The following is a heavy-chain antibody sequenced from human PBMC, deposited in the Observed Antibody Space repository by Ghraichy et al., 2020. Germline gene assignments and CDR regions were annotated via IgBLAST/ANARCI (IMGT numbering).Heavy chain of an antibody. CDR1: GGSISSSSYY. D-gene: IGHD1-14*01. Sequence: SQTLSLTCTVSGGSISSSSYYWGWIRQPPGKGLEWIGSIYYSGSTYYNPSLKSRVTISVDTSKNQFSLKLSSVTAADTAVYYCARHGATGVRFYYFDYWGQGTLVTVSS. CDR2: IYYSGST. CDR3: ARHGATGVRFYYFDY. V-gene: IGHV4-39*01. J-gene: IGHJ4*02.